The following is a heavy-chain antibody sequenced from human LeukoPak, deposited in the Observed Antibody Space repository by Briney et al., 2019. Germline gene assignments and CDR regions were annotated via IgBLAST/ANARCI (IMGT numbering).Heavy chain of an antibody. CDR2: IYYTGST. J-gene: IGHJ3*02. V-gene: IGHV4-59*12. CDR3: ARAAMVSAFDI. Sequence: SETLSLTCTVSGGSISPYFWSWIRQPPGKGLEWIGYIYYTGSTNYNPSLKSRVTITVDTSKNQFSLKLSSVTAADTAVYYCARAAMVSAFDIWGQGTMVTVSS. D-gene: IGHD5-18*01. CDR1: GGSISPYF.